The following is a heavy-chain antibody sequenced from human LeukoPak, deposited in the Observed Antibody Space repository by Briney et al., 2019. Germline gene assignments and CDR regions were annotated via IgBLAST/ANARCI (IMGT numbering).Heavy chain of an antibody. CDR2: INPNSGGT. CDR3: ARSGERIPDNNLLDY. D-gene: IGHD1-1*01. CDR1: GYIFTDYY. V-gene: IGHV1/OR15-1*04. Sequence: ASVKVSCKASGYIFTDYYMHWVRQAPGQELGWMGRINPNSGGTNYAQKFQGRVTMTRDMSISTAYMELSSLRSEDTAVYYCARSGERIPDNNLLDYWGQGTLVTVSS. J-gene: IGHJ4*02.